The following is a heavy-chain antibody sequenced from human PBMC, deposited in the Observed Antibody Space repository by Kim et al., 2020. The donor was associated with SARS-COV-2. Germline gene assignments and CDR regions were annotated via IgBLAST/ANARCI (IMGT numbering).Heavy chain of an antibody. D-gene: IGHD2-2*01. CDR3: ARSRPCSTSCYQFLGAYFDL. J-gene: IGHJ2*01. CDR2: INHSGST. Sequence: SETLSLTCAVYGGSFSGYYWSWIRQPPGKGLEWIGEINHSGSTNYNPSLKSRVTISVDTSKNQFSLKLSSVTAADTAVYYCARSRPCSTSCYQFLGAYFDLWGRGTLVTVSS. CDR1: GGSFSGYY. V-gene: IGHV4-34*01.